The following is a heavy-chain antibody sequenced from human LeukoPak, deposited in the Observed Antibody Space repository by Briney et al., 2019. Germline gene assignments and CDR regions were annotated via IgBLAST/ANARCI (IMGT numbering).Heavy chain of an antibody. CDR2: INPSGGST. V-gene: IGHV1-46*01. CDR1: GYTFTSYY. J-gene: IGHJ4*02. Sequence: ASVKVSCKASGYTFTSYYMHWVRQATGQGLEWTGIINPSGGSTSYAQKFQGRVTMTRDMSTSTVYMELSSLRSEDTAVYYCARPLYSGYEGDLDYWGQGTLVTVSS. D-gene: IGHD5-12*01. CDR3: ARPLYSGYEGDLDY.